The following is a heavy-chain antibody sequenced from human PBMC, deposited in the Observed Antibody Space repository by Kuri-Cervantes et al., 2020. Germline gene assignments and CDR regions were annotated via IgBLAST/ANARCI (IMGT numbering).Heavy chain of an antibody. D-gene: IGHD2-2*01. V-gene: IGHV3-21*01. J-gene: IGHJ4*02. Sequence: GESLKISCAASGFTFSSYSMNWVRQAPGKGLEWVSSISSSSSYIYYADSVKGRFTISRDNAKNSLYLQMNSLRAGDTAVYYCARAQLESFCSSTSCYRGGNYWGQGTLVTVSS. CDR1: GFTFSSYS. CDR2: ISSSSSYI. CDR3: ARAQLESFCSSTSCYRGGNY.